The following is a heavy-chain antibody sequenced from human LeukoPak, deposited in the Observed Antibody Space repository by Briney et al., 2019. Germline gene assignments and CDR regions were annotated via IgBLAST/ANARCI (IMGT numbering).Heavy chain of an antibody. CDR3: ARERDATIFGVAPIDY. CDR2: IYHSGST. D-gene: IGHD3-3*01. CDR1: GGSISSYY. Sequence: SETLSLTCTVSGGSISSYYWSWIRQPPGKGLEWIGYIYHSGSTYYNPSLKSRVTISVDRSKNQFSLKLSSVTAADTAVYYCARERDATIFGVAPIDYWGQGTLVTVSS. J-gene: IGHJ4*02. V-gene: IGHV4-59*12.